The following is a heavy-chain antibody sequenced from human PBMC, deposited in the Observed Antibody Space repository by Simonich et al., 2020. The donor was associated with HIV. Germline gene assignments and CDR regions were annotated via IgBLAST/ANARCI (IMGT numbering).Heavy chain of an antibody. J-gene: IGHJ4*02. CDR2: IYYSGST. D-gene: IGHD1-7*01. CDR1: GGSFSGYY. CDR3: ARRSTGLELRK. V-gene: IGHV4-34*11. Sequence: QVRLQQWGAGLLKPSETLSLTCAVYGGSFSGYYWSWIRQSPGKGLEWIGYIYYSGSTNYNPSLKSRVTISVDTSKNQFSLKLSSVTAADTAVYYCARRSTGLELRKWGQGTLVTVSS.